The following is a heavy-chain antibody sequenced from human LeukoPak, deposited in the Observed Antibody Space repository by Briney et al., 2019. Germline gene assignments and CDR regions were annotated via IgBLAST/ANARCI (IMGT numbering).Heavy chain of an antibody. D-gene: IGHD1-26*01. Sequence: SETLSLTCTVSGGSFSSSYWRWVRQPPGKGLEWIAYIYYTGSTNYNPSLKGRVTISLDTSKNQFSLKLSSVTAADTAVYYCARGTSGSYYGVWFDPWGQGTLVTVSS. J-gene: IGHJ5*02. V-gene: IGHV4-59*01. CDR1: GGSFSSSY. CDR3: ARGTSGSYYGVWFDP. CDR2: IYYTGST.